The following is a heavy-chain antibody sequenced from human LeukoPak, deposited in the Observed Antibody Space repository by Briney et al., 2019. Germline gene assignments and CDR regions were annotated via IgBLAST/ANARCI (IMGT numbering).Heavy chain of an antibody. CDR1: GGTFKSYA. CDR2: IIPMFAPA. V-gene: IGHV1-69*05. D-gene: IGHD3-10*01. CDR3: ARGAHSGSYSSWFHP. J-gene: IGHJ5*02. Sequence: SVKVSCKASGGTFKSYAITWVRQAPGQGLEWMGGIIPMFAPARYAQNFQGRVTITTDESTSTAYMELSSLKSEDTAVYYCARGAHSGSYSSWFHPWGQGTLVTVSS.